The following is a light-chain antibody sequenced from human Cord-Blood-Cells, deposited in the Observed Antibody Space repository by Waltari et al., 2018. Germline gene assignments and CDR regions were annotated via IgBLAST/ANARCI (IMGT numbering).Light chain of an antibody. J-gene: IGLJ2*01. V-gene: IGLV2-8*01. CDR2: EVS. Sequence: QSALTQPPSASGSPGQSVTISCTGTSSDVGGYNYVSWYRQHPDKAPKLMIYEVSKRPSGVPDRFSGSKSGNTASLTVSGLQAEDEADYYCSSYAGSNNLVFGGGTKLTVL. CDR3: SSYAGSNNLV. CDR1: SSDVGGYNY.